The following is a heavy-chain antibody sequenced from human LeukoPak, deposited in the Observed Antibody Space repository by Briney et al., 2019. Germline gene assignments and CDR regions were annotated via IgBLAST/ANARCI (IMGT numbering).Heavy chain of an antibody. CDR2: FSSSRGNV. V-gene: IGHV3-21*01. CDR1: GFTFTNYN. Sequence: GGSLRLSCAASGFTFTNYNMNWVRQAPGQGLEWISYFSSSRGNVYYADSVKGRFTTSRDNAKNSLYLQMNSLRAEDTAVYYCARQEVARARWVGRFDYWGQGTLVTV. D-gene: IGHD5-24*01. CDR3: ARQEVARARWVGRFDY. J-gene: IGHJ4*02.